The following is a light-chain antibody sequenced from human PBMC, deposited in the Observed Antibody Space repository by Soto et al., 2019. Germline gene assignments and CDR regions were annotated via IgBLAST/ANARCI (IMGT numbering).Light chain of an antibody. CDR1: GSDVGGYDY. Sequence: QSVLTQPASVSGSPGQSITISCTGTGSDVGGYDYVSWYQHHAGKAPKVMIYEVTNRPSGVSNRFSASKSCNTASLTISRLLDEDEADYYSSSYTSSSTYVFGTGTKVTV. CDR2: EVT. J-gene: IGLJ1*01. V-gene: IGLV2-14*01. CDR3: SSYTSSSTYV.